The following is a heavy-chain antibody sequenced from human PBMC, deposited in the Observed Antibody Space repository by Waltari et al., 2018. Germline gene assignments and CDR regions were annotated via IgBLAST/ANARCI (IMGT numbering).Heavy chain of an antibody. D-gene: IGHD4-17*01. CDR2: INPNRGGT. Sequence: QVQLVQSGAEVKKPGASVKVSCKASGYTFTGYYMHWVRQAPGQGLEWMGRINPNRGGTNYAQKFQGRVTMTRDTSISTAYMELSRLRSDDTAVYYCAREDPHDYGDPTPGYWGQGTLVTVSS. J-gene: IGHJ4*02. V-gene: IGHV1-2*06. CDR1: GYTFTGYY. CDR3: AREDPHDYGDPTPGY.